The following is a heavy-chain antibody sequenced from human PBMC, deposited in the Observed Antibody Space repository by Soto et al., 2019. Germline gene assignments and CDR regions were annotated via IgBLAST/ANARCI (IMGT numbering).Heavy chain of an antibody. J-gene: IGHJ5*02. CDR1: GGSISSSSYY. Sequence: SETLSLTCTVSGGSISSSSYYWGWIRQPPGKGLEWIGSIYYSGSTYYNPSLKSRVTISVDTSKNQFSLKLSPVTAADTAVYYCARQPCSGGSCRPPGEDFWFDPWGQGTLVTVSS. CDR2: IYYSGST. CDR3: ARQPCSGGSCRPPGEDFWFDP. V-gene: IGHV4-39*01. D-gene: IGHD2-15*01.